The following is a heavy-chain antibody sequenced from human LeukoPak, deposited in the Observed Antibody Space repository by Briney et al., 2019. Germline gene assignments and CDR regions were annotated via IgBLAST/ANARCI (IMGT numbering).Heavy chain of an antibody. CDR2: ISAYNGNT. J-gene: IGHJ3*02. V-gene: IGHV1-18*03. D-gene: IGHD3-10*01. CDR1: GYTFTSYG. Sequence: GASVKVSCKASGYTFTSYGISWVRQAPGQGLEWMGWISAYNGNTNYAQKLQGRVTMTTDTSTSTAYMELRSLRSEDMAVYYCARAHGSGSYGDAFDIWGQGTMVTVSS. CDR3: ARAHGSGSYGDAFDI.